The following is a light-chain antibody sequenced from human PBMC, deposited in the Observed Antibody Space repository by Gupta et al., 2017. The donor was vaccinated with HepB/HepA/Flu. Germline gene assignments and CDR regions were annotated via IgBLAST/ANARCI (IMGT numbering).Light chain of an antibody. V-gene: IGLV3-21*03. J-gene: IGLJ1*01. CDR3: QVWDSSSDNFYV. CDR1: NIGRKS. CDR2: DDS. Sequence: SYVLTQPPSVSVAPGTTARITCWGNNIGRKSVHWYKQKSGQAPVLVVYDDSDRTSGSPERVSGSNSGNTATLTISRVEAGEEADYYCQVWDSSSDNFYVFGTGTKVTVL.